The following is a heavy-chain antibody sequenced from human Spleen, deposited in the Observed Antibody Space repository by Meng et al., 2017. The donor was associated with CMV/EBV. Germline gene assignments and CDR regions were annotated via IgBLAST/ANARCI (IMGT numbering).Heavy chain of an antibody. V-gene: IGHV3-33*01. CDR3: ARDFPDY. J-gene: IGHJ4*02. D-gene: IGHD2/OR15-2a*01. CDR1: GFNFHNYN. Sequence: GESLKISCAASGFNFHNYNMHWVRQAPGKGLEWVAVIWFDGRKIHYPDSVKGRFTISRDNSRNTLYLQMNSLRAEDTGVYYCARDFPDYWGQGTLVTVSS. CDR2: IWFDGRKI.